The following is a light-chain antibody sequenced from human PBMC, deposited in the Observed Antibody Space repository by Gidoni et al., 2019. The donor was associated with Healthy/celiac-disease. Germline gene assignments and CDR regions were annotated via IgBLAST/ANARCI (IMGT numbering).Light chain of an antibody. CDR2: WAS. CDR3: QQYYSTPPLT. V-gene: IGKV4-1*01. Sequence: DIVMTQSPDSLAVSLGERATINCKSSQSVLYSSNNKNYLAWYQQKPGQPPKLLIYWASTRESGVPDRFSGSGSGTDFTLTISSLQAEDVAVYYCQQYYSTPPLTFXQXTKVEIK. CDR1: QSVLYSSNNKNY. J-gene: IGKJ1*01.